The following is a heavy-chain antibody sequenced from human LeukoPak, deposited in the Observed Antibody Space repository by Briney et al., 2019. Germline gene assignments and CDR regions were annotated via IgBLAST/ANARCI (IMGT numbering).Heavy chain of an antibody. CDR1: GFTFSSYE. J-gene: IGHJ4*02. D-gene: IGHD4-17*01. CDR3: ASQIPHGDYGDYPGDY. CDR2: ISSSGSTI. V-gene: IGHV3-48*03. Sequence: GGSLRLSCAASGFTFSSYEMTWVRQAPGKGLEWVSYISSSGSTIYYADSVKGRFTISRDNSKNTLYLQMNSLRAEDTAVYYCASQIPHGDYGDYPGDYWGQGTLVTVSS.